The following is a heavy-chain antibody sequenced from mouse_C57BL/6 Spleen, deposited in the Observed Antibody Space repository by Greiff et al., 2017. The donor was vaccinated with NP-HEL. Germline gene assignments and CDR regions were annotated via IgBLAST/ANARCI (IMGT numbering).Heavy chain of an antibody. CDR3: ARLSSGYRVDY. CDR1: GYTFTSYW. Sequence: VQLQQPGAELVMPGASVKLSCKASGYTFTSYWMHWVKQRPGQGLEWIGEIDPSDSYTNYNQKFKGKSTLTVDKSSSTAYMQLSSLTSEDSAVYYGARLSSGYRVDYWGQGTSVTVSS. D-gene: IGHD3-2*02. V-gene: IGHV1-69*01. CDR2: IDPSDSYT. J-gene: IGHJ4*01.